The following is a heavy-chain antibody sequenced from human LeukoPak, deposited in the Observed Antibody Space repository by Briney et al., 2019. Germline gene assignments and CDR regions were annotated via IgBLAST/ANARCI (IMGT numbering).Heavy chain of an antibody. CDR1: GYSISSGYY. CDR2: IYRSGST. V-gene: IGHV4-38-2*02. J-gene: IGHJ6*03. Sequence: SETLSLTCTVSGYSISSGYYWGWIRQPPGKGLEWIGSIYRSGSTYYNPSLKSRVTISVDTSKNQFSLKLSSVTAADTAVYYCARGGRSSSLIYYYMDVWGKGTTVTASS. CDR3: ARGGRSSSLIYYYMDV. D-gene: IGHD6-13*01.